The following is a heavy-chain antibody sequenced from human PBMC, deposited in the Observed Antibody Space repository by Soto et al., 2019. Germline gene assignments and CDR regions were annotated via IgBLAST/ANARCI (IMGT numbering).Heavy chain of an antibody. Sequence: PSETLSLTCTLSGVSITSGAYYWTWVRQHPGKGLEWIGYIYYNGNTYFSPSLKSRLTISIDTSKNQFSLKLSSVTAVDTAMYYCARARLRAVYAFDFWGQGTMVTVSS. CDR2: IYYNGNT. J-gene: IGHJ3*01. D-gene: IGHD4-17*01. CDR3: ARARLRAVYAFDF. V-gene: IGHV4-31*03. CDR1: GVSITSGAYY.